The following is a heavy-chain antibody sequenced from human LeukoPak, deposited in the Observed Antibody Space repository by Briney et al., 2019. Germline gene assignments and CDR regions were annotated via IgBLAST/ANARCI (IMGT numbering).Heavy chain of an antibody. V-gene: IGHV1-2*02. CDR3: ARDVGASDY. CDR1: GYTFNAYN. J-gene: IGHJ4*02. D-gene: IGHD2-15*01. Sequence: ASVKVSCEASGYTFNAYNMHWVRQAPGQGLEWMGWINLSSGGTNYAQKFQGRVTLTRDTSISTAYMELSSLRSDDTAVYYCARDVGASDYWGQGTLVTVSS. CDR2: INLSSGGT.